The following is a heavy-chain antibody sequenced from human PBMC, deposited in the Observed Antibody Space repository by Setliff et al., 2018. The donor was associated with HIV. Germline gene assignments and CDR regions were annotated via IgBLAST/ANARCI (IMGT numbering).Heavy chain of an antibody. D-gene: IGHD2-21*02. CDR3: ARELYGGNSRPFDY. CDR1: GGSIDGDSYY. V-gene: IGHV4-61*09. J-gene: IGHJ4*02. Sequence: SETLSLTCTVYGGSIDGDSYYWSWIRQAAGKGPEWVGHVHTSGTTNYNPSLEGRVTISVDTSKNQVSLRLKSVTTADTAVYYCARELYGGNSRPFDYWGQGALVTVSS. CDR2: VHTSGTT.